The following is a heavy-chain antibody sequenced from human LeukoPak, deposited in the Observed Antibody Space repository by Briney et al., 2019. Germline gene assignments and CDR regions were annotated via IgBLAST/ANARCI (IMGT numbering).Heavy chain of an antibody. V-gene: IGHV4-59*01. CDR3: ARDGRVATIRNYYYYMDV. CDR1: GGSISSYY. CDR2: IYYSGST. Sequence: SETLSLTCTVSGGSISSYYWSWIRQPPGKGLEWIGYIYYSGSTNYNPSLKSRVTISVDTSKNQFSLKLSSVTAADTAVYYCARDGRVATIRNYYYYMDVWGKGTTVTVSS. D-gene: IGHD5-12*01. J-gene: IGHJ6*03.